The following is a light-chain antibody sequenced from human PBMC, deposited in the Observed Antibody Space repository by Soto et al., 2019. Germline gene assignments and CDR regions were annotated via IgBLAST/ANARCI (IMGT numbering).Light chain of an antibody. J-gene: IGLJ1*01. Sequence: QSVLTQPPSASGTPGQRVTISCSVSSSNIGGNTVNWYQQLPGTAPRLLIYNDSQRPSGGPDRFSASKSGTSASLAISGLQSEDEADYYCALWDASLSLLYVFGTGTKVTLL. CDR2: NDS. CDR1: SSNIGGNT. V-gene: IGLV1-44*01. CDR3: ALWDASLSLLYV.